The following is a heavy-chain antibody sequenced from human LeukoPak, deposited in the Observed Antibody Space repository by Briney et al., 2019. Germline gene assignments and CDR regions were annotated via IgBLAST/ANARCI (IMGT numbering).Heavy chain of an antibody. CDR3: AREGDYGDPWWFDP. V-gene: IGHV1-69*04. Sequence: ASVKVSCKASGGTFSSYAISWVRQAPGQGLEWMGRIIPILGIANYAQKFQGRVTITADKSTGTAYMELSSLRSEDTAVYYCAREGDYGDPWWFDPWGQGTLVTVSS. D-gene: IGHD4-17*01. CDR2: IIPILGIA. CDR1: GGTFSSYA. J-gene: IGHJ5*02.